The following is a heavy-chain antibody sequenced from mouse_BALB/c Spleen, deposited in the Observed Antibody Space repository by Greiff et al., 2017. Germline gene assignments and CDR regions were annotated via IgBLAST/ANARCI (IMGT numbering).Heavy chain of an antibody. J-gene: IGHJ2*01. CDR2: IDPENGDT. CDR3: NGGRLRRTFDY. CDR1: GFNIKDYY. D-gene: IGHD2-4*01. Sequence: VQLQQSGAELVRSGASVKLSCTASGFNIKDYYMHWVKQRPEQGLEWIGWIDPENGDTEYAPKFQGKATMTADTSSNTAYLQLSSLTSEDTAVYYCNGGRLRRTFDYWGQGTTRTVSS. V-gene: IGHV14-4*02.